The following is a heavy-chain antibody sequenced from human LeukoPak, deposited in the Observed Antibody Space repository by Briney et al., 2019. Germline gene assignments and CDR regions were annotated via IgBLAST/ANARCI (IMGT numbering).Heavy chain of an antibody. J-gene: IGHJ4*02. Sequence: GSLRLSCAVSGYPFSDHYIDCVRPAPGKGLEWVGQTRNKANNYATEYAASVKGRFTISSDDSRNALYRQMNSLKTEDTAFYYCARWRRGSCSDWGQGTLVTVSS. CDR3: ARWRRGSCSD. CDR1: GYPFSDHY. V-gene: IGHV3-72*01. CDR2: TRNKANNYAT. D-gene: IGHD2-15*01.